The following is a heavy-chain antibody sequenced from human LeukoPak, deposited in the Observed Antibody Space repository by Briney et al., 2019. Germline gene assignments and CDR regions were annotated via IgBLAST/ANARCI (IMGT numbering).Heavy chain of an antibody. J-gene: IGHJ5*02. V-gene: IGHV2-5*01. CDR1: GFSLSTSGVG. Sequence: ESGPTLVKPTQTLTLACTFSGFSLSTSGVGVGWIRQPPGKALEWLALIYWNDDKRYSPSLKSRLTITKDTSKNQVVLTMTNMDPVDTATYYCAHVHCSGGSCHLMNWFDPWGQGTLVTVSS. CDR2: IYWNDDK. CDR3: AHVHCSGGSCHLMNWFDP. D-gene: IGHD2-15*01.